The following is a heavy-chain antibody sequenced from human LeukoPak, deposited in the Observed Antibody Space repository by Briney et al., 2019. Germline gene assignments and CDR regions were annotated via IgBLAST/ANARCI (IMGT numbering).Heavy chain of an antibody. V-gene: IGHV3-48*01. Sequence: PGGSLRLSCAASGFTFSTYSMNWVRQAPGKGLEWVSYISSSSTPVFYADSVKGRFTLSRDNAKNSLYLQMNSLRAEDTAVYYCARDRRMTTVTTGLDYWGQGTLVTVSS. CDR3: ARDRRMTTVTTGLDY. D-gene: IGHD4-17*01. CDR2: ISSSSTPV. CDR1: GFTFSTYS. J-gene: IGHJ4*02.